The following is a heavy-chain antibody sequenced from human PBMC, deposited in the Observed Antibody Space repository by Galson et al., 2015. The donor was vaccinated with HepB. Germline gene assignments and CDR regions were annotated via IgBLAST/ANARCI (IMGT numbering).Heavy chain of an antibody. Sequence: SLRLSCAASGFTFNSYTMHWVRQAPGKGLEWVSYISSGSRTIYYADSVKGRFTISRDNSKNSLYLQMNSLRDEDTAVYYCAVSSWDFDYWGQGTLVTVPS. CDR3: AVSSWDFDY. CDR1: GFTFNSYT. V-gene: IGHV3-48*02. D-gene: IGHD6-13*01. CDR2: ISSGSRTI. J-gene: IGHJ4*02.